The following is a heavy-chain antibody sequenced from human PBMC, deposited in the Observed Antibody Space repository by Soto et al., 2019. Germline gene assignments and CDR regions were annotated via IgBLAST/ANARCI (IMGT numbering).Heavy chain of an antibody. CDR3: XTGIYYDILTGYHNVAY. D-gene: IGHD3-9*01. Sequence: GGSLRLSCAASGLNLSHPWMTWVRQAAGKGLEWVGRIKSNTDGGTADYAAPVKGRFTISRDDSKNTVYLQMNSLKTEDTAVYYCXTGIYYDILTGYHNVAYWGQGTLVTVSS. CDR2: IKSNTDGGTA. CDR1: GLNLSHPW. J-gene: IGHJ4*02. V-gene: IGHV3-15*01.